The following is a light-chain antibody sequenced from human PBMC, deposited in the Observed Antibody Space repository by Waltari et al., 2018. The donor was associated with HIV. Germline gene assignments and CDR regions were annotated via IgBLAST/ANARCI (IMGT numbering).Light chain of an antibody. Sequence: DIQMTQSPSSLSASVGDRVTITCRASQGISNSLAWYQQKPGKAPHLLLFAVSRLESGVPSRFSGSKSGTDYTLTISSLQPEDFATYYCQQYYSSNPRTFGGGTKVEMK. CDR2: AVS. CDR1: QGISNS. J-gene: IGKJ4*01. V-gene: IGKV1-NL1*01. CDR3: QQYYSSNPRT.